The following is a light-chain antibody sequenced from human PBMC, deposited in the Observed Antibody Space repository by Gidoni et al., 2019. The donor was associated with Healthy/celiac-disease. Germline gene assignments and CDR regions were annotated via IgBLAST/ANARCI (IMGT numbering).Light chain of an antibody. J-gene: IGKJ1*01. CDR2: KAS. CDR3: QQYNSHPWT. CDR1: QSISSW. V-gene: IGKV1-5*03. Sequence: IQWTHSPSTLSASVGDRVTITCRASQSISSWLAWYQQKPGKAPKLLIYKASSLESGVPSRFSGSGSGTEFTLTISSLQPDDFATYYCQQYNSHPWTFGQGTKVEIK.